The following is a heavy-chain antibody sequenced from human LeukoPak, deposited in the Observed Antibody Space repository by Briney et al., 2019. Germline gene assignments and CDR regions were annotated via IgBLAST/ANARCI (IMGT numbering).Heavy chain of an antibody. V-gene: IGHV4-34*01. Sequence: KSSETLCLTCAVYGGSFSGYYWSWIRQPPGKGLEWIGEINHRGSTNYNPSLKSRVTISVDTSKNQFSLKLSAVTAADTAVYYCARGPSYGDYGPDYWGQGTLVTVSS. D-gene: IGHD4-17*01. CDR3: ARGPSYGDYGPDY. CDR1: GGSFSGYY. CDR2: INHRGST. J-gene: IGHJ4*02.